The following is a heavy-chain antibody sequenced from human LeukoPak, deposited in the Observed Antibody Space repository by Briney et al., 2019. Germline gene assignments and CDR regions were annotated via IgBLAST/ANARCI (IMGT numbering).Heavy chain of an antibody. J-gene: IGHJ4*02. D-gene: IGHD2/OR15-2a*01. V-gene: IGHV3-23*01. CDR3: AKDPPSSGTTFDY. CDR2: ISGNGGAT. CDR1: GFTFSSYA. Sequence: GGSLRLSCAVSGFTFSSYAMSWVRQAPGMGLEWISTISGNGGATYYADSVKGRFTISRDNSKNTLYLQMISLRAQNTAVYYCAKDPPSSGTTFDYWGQGTLVTVSS.